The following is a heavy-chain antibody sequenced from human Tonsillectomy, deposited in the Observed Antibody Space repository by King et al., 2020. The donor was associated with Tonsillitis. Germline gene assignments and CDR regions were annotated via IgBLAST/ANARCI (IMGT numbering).Heavy chain of an antibody. CDR3: ARDYWGYSYGGGFDY. V-gene: IGHV3-30*01. Sequence: VQLVESGGGVVQPGRSLRLSCAASGFTFSSYAMHWVRQAPGMGVEWVAVISYDGSNKYYADSVKGRITISRDNSKNTLYMQMNSLRAEDTAVYYFARDYWGYSYGGGFDYWGRGTLVTVSS. J-gene: IGHJ4*02. CDR2: ISYDGSNK. CDR1: GFTFSSYA. D-gene: IGHD5-18*01.